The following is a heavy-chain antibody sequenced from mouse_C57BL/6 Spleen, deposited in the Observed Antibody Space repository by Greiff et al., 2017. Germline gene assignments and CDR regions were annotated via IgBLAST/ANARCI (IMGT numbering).Heavy chain of an antibody. CDR3: ASYYYGSSYLYWYFDV. CDR1: GFNIKNTY. V-gene: IGHV14-3*01. J-gene: IGHJ1*03. D-gene: IGHD1-1*01. Sequence: EVQLQESVAELVRPGASVKLSCTASGFNIKNTYMHWVKQRPEQGLEWIGRIDPANGNTKYAPKFPGKATITADTSSNTAYLQLSSLTSEDTAIYYCASYYYGSSYLYWYFDVWGTGTTVTVSS. CDR2: IDPANGNT.